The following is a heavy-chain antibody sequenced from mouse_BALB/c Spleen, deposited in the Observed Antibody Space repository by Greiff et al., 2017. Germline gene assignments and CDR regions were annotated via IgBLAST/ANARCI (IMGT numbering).Heavy chain of an antibody. V-gene: IGHV14-3*02. Sequence: EVQLQQSGAELVKPGASVKLSCTASGFNIKDTYMHWVKQRPEQGLEWIGRIDPANGNTNYDPKFQGKATITADTSSNTAYLQLSSLTSEDTAVYYCARGGPSYWYFDVWGAGTTVTVSS. CDR3: ARGGPSYWYFDV. J-gene: IGHJ1*01. CDR1: GFNIKDTY. D-gene: IGHD1-1*02. CDR2: IDPANGNT.